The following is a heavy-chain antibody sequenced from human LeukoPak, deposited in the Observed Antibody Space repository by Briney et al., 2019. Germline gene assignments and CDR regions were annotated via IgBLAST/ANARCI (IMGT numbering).Heavy chain of an antibody. V-gene: IGHV3-23*01. Sequence: GGSLRLSCAASGFTFSSYAMSWVRQAPGKGLEWVSAISGSGGSTYYADSVKGRFTISRDNSKNTLYLQMNSLRAEDTAVYYCAKDRYVDYGDYKGVYYYYGMDVCGQGTTVTVSS. CDR3: AKDRYVDYGDYKGVYYYYGMDV. J-gene: IGHJ6*02. CDR1: GFTFSSYA. CDR2: ISGSGGST. D-gene: IGHD4-17*01.